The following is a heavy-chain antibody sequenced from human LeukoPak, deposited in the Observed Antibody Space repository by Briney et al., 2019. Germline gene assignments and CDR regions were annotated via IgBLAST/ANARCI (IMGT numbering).Heavy chain of an antibody. V-gene: IGHV3-21*01. D-gene: IGHD6-19*01. CDR2: ISSSSSYI. CDR1: GFTFSSYS. J-gene: IGHJ4*02. CDR3: ARSRMGGIAVAGFDY. Sequence: GGSLRLSCAASGFTFSSYSMNWVRQAPGKGLEWVSSISSSSSYIYYADSVKGRFTISRDNAKNSLYLQMISLRAEDTAVYYCARSRMGGIAVAGFDYWGQGTLVTVSS.